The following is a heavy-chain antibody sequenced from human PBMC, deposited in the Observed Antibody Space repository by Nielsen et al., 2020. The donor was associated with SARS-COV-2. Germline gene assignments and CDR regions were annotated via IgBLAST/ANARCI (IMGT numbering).Heavy chain of an antibody. Sequence: GESLKISCKVSGYRFSSYWISWVRQMPGKGLEWMGKIDPDDSDTSYSPSFQGHVTISVDKSINTAYLQWNNLQASDTAVYYCATPLIRDPEGKAGTRDYWGQGTLVTVSS. CDR1: GYRFSSYW. D-gene: IGHD6-13*01. CDR3: ATPLIRDPEGKAGTRDY. J-gene: IGHJ4*02. V-gene: IGHV5-10-1*01. CDR2: IDPDDSDT.